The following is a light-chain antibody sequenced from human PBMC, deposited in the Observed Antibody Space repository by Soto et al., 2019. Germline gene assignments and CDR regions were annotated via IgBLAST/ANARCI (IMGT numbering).Light chain of an antibody. CDR3: QQRGNWPPP. J-gene: IGKJ3*01. CDR2: DAS. CDR1: QSVSSY. Sequence: EIVLTQSPATLSLSPGERATLSCRASQSVSSYLAWYQQKPGQAPRLLIYDASNRATGIPARFSGSGSGTDFTLTISSLEPEDFAVYYCQQRGNWPPPFGPGTKVHIK. V-gene: IGKV3-11*01.